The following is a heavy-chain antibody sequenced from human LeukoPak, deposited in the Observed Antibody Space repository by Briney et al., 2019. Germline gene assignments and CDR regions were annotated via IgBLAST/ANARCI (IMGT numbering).Heavy chain of an antibody. D-gene: IGHD4-11*01. Sequence: GASVKVSCKASGYTFTSYGISWVRQAPGQGLEWMGGIIPIFGTANYAQKFQGRVTITADESTSTAYMELSSLRSEDTAVYYCARVKTSQGATVTPFDYWGQGTLVTVSS. CDR1: GYTFTSYG. CDR3: ARVKTSQGATVTPFDY. CDR2: IIPIFGTA. J-gene: IGHJ4*02. V-gene: IGHV1-69*13.